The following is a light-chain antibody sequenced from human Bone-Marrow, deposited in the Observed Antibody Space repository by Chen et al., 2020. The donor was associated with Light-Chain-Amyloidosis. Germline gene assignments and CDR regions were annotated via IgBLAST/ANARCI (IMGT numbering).Light chain of an antibody. J-gene: IGLJ2*01. Sequence: QSALTQPASVSGSPGQPITISCTGTSNDVGGYKYVSWYQPHPGQSPKLIIYDVTNRPSRISNRFSGSKSGNTASLTLSGLQPAEEAHYYCCSYATSATLIFGGGTKLTVL. CDR2: DVT. CDR1: SNDVGGYKY. V-gene: IGLV2-14*03. CDR3: CSYATSATLI.